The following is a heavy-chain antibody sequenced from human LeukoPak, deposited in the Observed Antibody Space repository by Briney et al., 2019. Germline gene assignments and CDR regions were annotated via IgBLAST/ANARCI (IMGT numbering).Heavy chain of an antibody. CDR2: IYTSGST. J-gene: IGHJ5*02. D-gene: IGHD3-22*01. CDR1: GGSISSYY. CDR3: AREGTLQPAYYYDSSGFDP. Sequence: ASETLSLTCTVSGGSISSYYWSWIRQPAGKGLEWIGRIYTSGSTNYNPSLKSRVTMSVDTSKNQFSLKLSSVTAADTAVYYCAREGTLQPAYYYDSSGFDPWGQGTLVTVSS. V-gene: IGHV4-4*07.